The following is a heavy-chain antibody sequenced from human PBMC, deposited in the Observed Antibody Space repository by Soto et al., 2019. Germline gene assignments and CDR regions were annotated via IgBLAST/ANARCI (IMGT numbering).Heavy chain of an antibody. Sequence: GESLKISCKGSGYSFTNYWIGWVRQMPGKGLEWMGIIYPGDSDTRYSPSFQGQVTISADKSISTAYLQWSSLKASDTAMYYCARRYGSGSYYQYYYGMDVWGQGTTVTVSS. CDR3: ARRYGSGSYYQYYYGMDV. CDR1: GYSFTNYW. V-gene: IGHV5-51*01. J-gene: IGHJ6*02. D-gene: IGHD3-10*01. CDR2: IYPGDSDT.